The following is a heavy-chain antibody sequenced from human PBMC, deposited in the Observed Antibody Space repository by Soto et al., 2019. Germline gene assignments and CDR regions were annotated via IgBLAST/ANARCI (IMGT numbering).Heavy chain of an antibody. V-gene: IGHV5-51*01. CDR2: IYPGDSDT. Sequence: GEALKISCKGSGYSFTSYWIGWVRQMPGKGLEWMGIIYPGDSDTRYSPSFQGQVTISADKSISTAYLQWSSLKASDTAMYYCARNPSVGIYDSSGYYYYYYGMDVWGQGTTVTVSS. D-gene: IGHD3-22*01. CDR1: GYSFTSYW. CDR3: ARNPSVGIYDSSGYYYYYYGMDV. J-gene: IGHJ6*02.